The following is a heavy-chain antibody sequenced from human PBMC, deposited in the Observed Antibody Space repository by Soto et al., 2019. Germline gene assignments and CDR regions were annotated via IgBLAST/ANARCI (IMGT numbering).Heavy chain of an antibody. D-gene: IGHD4-4*01. Sequence: GGSLRLSCAASGFTFSNAWMSWVRQAPGKGLEWVGRIKSKTDGGTTDYAAPVKGRFTISRDDSKNTLYLQMNSLKTEDTAVYYCTTDPSYSNYQGYYYYMDVWGKGTTVTVSS. V-gene: IGHV3-15*01. J-gene: IGHJ6*03. CDR3: TTDPSYSNYQGYYYYMDV. CDR2: IKSKTDGGTT. CDR1: GFTFSNAW.